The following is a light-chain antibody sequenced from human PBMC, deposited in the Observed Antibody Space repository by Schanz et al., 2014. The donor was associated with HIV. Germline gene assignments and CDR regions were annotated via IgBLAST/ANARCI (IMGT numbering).Light chain of an antibody. CDR2: EVT. J-gene: IGLJ2*01. CDR3: SSYAGSNNVI. Sequence: QSALTQPASVSGSPGQSITISCTGTGSDLGGYNYLPWYPPHPGQAPKLIIYEVTKRPSGVPDRFSGFKSGDTASLTVSGLQPDDEADYYCSSYAGSNNVIFGGGTKLTVL. CDR1: GSDLGGYNY. V-gene: IGLV2-8*01.